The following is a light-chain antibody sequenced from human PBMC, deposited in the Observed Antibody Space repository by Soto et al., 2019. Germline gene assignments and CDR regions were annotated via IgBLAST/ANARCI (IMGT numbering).Light chain of an antibody. CDR1: QSISSSY. J-gene: IGKJ5*01. CDR3: QQSSSSPIT. Sequence: IVLAQSPGTLSLSPGESATVSCRASQSISSSYLAWYQQKPGQAPRLLIYGASNRATAIPDRFSGSGSGTDFTLTISRLEAEDFAVYYCQQSSSSPITFGQGTRLEIK. CDR2: GAS. V-gene: IGKV3-20*01.